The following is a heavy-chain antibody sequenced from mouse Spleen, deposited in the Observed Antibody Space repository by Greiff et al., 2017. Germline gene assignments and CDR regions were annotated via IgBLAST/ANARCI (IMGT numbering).Heavy chain of an antibody. CDR3: ARPNNSAGFDY. V-gene: IGHV1-7*01. D-gene: IGHD1-3*01. CDR2: INPSTGYT. Sequence: QVQLQQSGAELAKPGASVKMSCKASGYTFTSYWMHWVKQRPGQGLEWIGYINPSTGYTEYNQKFKDKATLTADKSSSTAYMQLSSLTSEDSAVYYCARPNNSAGFDYWGQGTTLTVSS. CDR1: GYTFTSYW. J-gene: IGHJ2*01.